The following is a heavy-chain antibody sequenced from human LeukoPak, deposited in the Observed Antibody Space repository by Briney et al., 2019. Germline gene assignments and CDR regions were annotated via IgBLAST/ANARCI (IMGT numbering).Heavy chain of an antibody. CDR1: GGSISSGSYY. CDR3: ARSPRILARYFDY. D-gene: IGHD3-3*02. Sequence: PSETLSLTCTVSGGSISSGSYYWRWIRQPAGKGLEWIGRIYTSGSTNYNPSLHSRLTISVDTSKNQYSLGLSSVTAADTSVYYCARSPRILARYFDYWGQGTLVTVSS. J-gene: IGHJ4*02. CDR2: IYTSGST. V-gene: IGHV4-61*02.